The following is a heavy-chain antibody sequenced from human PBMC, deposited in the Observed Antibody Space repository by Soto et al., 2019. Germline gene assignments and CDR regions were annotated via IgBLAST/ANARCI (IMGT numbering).Heavy chain of an antibody. V-gene: IGHV2-70*01. J-gene: IGHJ4*02. D-gene: IGHD3-22*01. Sequence: SGPTLVNPTQTLTLTCTFSGFSLSTSEMCVSWIRQPPGKALEWLALIDWDDDKYYSTSLKTRLTISKDTSKNQVVLTMTNMDPVDTATYYCARIRADSSGYLNYYFDYWGQGTLVTVSS. CDR2: IDWDDDK. CDR3: ARIRADSSGYLNYYFDY. CDR1: GFSLSTSEMC.